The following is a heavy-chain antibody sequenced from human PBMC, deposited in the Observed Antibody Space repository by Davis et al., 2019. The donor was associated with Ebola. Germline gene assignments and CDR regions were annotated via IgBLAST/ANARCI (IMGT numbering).Heavy chain of an antibody. J-gene: IGHJ4*02. CDR1: GGSVSSYY. D-gene: IGHD6-6*01. V-gene: IGHV4-59*08. CDR3: ARQSSSSWGDY. Sequence: SETLSLTCTVSGGSVSSYYWSWIRQPPGKGLEWIGYIYYSGSTNYNPSLKSRVTISVDTSKNQFSLKLSSVTAADTAIYYCARQSSSSWGDYWGQGALVIVSS. CDR2: IYYSGST.